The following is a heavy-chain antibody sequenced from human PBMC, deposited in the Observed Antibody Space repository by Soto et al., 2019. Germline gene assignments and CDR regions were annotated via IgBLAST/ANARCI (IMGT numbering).Heavy chain of an antibody. CDR3: ARNYIAAAGPYYFDY. D-gene: IGHD6-13*01. CDR2: INAGNGNT. V-gene: IGHV1-3*01. Sequence: ASVKVSCKASGYTFTSYAMHWVRQAPGQRLEWMGWINAGNGNTKYSQKFQGRVTITRDTSAGTAYMELSSLRSEDTAVYYCARNYIAAAGPYYFDYWGQGTLVTVSS. J-gene: IGHJ4*02. CDR1: GYTFTSYA.